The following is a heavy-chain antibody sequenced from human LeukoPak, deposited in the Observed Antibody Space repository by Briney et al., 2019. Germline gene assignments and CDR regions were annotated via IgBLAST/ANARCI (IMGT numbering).Heavy chain of an antibody. CDR3: ARNPRPYYYDSSGYYISDYYYYYMDV. CDR2: INPNSGGT. V-gene: IGHV1-2*02. J-gene: IGHJ6*03. CDR1: GYTFTGYY. D-gene: IGHD3-22*01. Sequence: ASVKVSCKASGYTFTGYYMHWVRQAPGQGLEWMGWINPNSGGTNYAQKFQGRVTMTRDTSISTAYMELSRLRSDDTAVYYYARNPRPYYYDSSGYYISDYYYYYMDVWGKGTTVTISS.